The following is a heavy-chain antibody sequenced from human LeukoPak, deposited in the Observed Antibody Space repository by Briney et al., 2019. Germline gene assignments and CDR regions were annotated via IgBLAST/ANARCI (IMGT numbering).Heavy chain of an antibody. CDR3: ARAQAVAGTGGFDP. D-gene: IGHD6-19*01. V-gene: IGHV3-74*01. CDR1: GFTFTNYW. Sequence: PGGSLRLSCAASGFTFTNYWMHWVRQAPGKGLVWVSRINSDGSSTSYADSVKGRFTISRDNAKNTLYLQMNSLRAEDTAVYYCARAQAVAGTGGFDPWGQGTLVTVSS. CDR2: INSDGSST. J-gene: IGHJ5*02.